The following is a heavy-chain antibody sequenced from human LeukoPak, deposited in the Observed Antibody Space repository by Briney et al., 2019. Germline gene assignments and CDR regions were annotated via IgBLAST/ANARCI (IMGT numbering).Heavy chain of an antibody. D-gene: IGHD3-22*01. CDR1: GFIVSHKY. CDR2: IYTGGNT. V-gene: IGHV3-66*01. CDR3: ARGQIDLLRNYFDS. Sequence: GGSLRLSCAASGFIVSHKYMAWIRQAPGKGLEWLSIIYTGGNTVSAESVKGRFSISRDDSRNTVHLQMNNLRDDDTAVYYCARGQIDLLRNYFDSWGPGTLVAVSS. J-gene: IGHJ4*02.